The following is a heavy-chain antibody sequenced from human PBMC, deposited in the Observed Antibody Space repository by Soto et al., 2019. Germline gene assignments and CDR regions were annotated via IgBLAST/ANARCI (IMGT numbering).Heavy chain of an antibody. CDR2: ISYDGSNK. CDR3: AKEYTITPEHDSRRSHLYYYYGMDV. CDR1: GFTFSSYG. D-gene: IGHD3-22*01. J-gene: IGHJ6*02. Sequence: GGSLRLSCAASGFTFSSYGMHWVRQAPGKGLEWVAVISYDGSNKYYADSVKGRFTISRDNSKNTLYLQMNSLRAEDTAVYYCAKEYTITPEHDSRRSHLYYYYGMDVWGQGTTVTVSS. V-gene: IGHV3-30*18.